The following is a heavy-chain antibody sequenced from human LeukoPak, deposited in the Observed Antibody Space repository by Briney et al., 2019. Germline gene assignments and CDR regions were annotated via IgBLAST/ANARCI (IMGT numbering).Heavy chain of an antibody. Sequence: GGSLRLSCAASGFTFSNAWMSWVRQAPGKGLEWVGRIKSKTDGGTTDYAAPVKGRFTISRDDSKNTLYLQMDSLRAEDTAVYYCAKDGMALDSSWFDYWGQGTLVTVSS. CDR1: GFTFSNAW. V-gene: IGHV3-15*01. D-gene: IGHD6-13*01. CDR2: IKSKTDGGTT. J-gene: IGHJ4*02. CDR3: AKDGMALDSSWFDY.